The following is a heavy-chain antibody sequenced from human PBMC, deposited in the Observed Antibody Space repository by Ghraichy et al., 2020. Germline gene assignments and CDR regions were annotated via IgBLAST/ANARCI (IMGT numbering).Heavy chain of an antibody. CDR2: IYYSGST. CDR1: GGSISSSSYY. D-gene: IGHD3-9*01. V-gene: IGHV4-39*01. Sequence: SETLSLTCTVSGGSISSSSYYWGWIRQPPGKGLEWIGSIYYSGSTYYNPSLKSRVTISVDTSKNQFSLKLSSVTAADTAVYYCARHNCRGNNCRDYDILTGLYYYYGMDVWGQGTTVTVSS. J-gene: IGHJ6*02. CDR3: ARHNCRGNNCRDYDILTGLYYYYGMDV.